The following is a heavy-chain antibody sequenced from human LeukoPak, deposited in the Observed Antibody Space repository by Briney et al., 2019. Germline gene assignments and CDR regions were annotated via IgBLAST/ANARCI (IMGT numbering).Heavy chain of an antibody. CDR3: AKTVIDTTYYDY. D-gene: IGHD3-16*02. CDR2: IWYDGSNK. J-gene: IGHJ4*02. CDR1: GFTFSSYG. Sequence: GGSLRLSCAASGFTFSSYGMHWVRQAPGKGLEWVAVIWYDGSNKYYADSVKGRFTISRDNSKNTLYLQMNSLRAEDTAVYYCAKTVIDTTYYDYWGQGTRVTVSS. V-gene: IGHV3-33*06.